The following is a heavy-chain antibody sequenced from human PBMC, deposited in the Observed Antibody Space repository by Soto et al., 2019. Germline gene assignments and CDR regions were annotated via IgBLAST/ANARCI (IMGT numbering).Heavy chain of an antibody. V-gene: IGHV4-31*02. Sequence: PSDTLSLTCTVSGGSLKSGGYYWSWIRQHPGRGLEWIGYIYYTGRTYYNPSLESRVTFSVDTSKNQFSLKLSSVTAADTAVYYCARDVTRKHNCFDLWGHGTLVTVSS. J-gene: IGHJ5*02. CDR3: ARDVTRKHNCFDL. CDR1: GGSLKSGGYY. D-gene: IGHD2-2*01. CDR2: IYYTGRT.